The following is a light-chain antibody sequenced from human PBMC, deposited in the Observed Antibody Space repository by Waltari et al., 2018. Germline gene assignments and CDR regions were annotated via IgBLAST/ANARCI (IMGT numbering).Light chain of an antibody. Sequence: ATLSCRASQSVSRSLAWYQQTPGQAPKLLIYGASTRATGIPDRFTGSGSGTDFSLTISSLEPEDFAIYFCQHYVRLPATFGQGTKVEIK. CDR2: GAS. V-gene: IGKV3-20*01. CDR3: QHYVRLPAT. J-gene: IGKJ1*01. CDR1: QSVSRS.